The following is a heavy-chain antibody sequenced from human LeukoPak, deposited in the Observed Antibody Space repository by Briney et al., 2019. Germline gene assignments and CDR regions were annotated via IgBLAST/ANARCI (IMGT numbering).Heavy chain of an antibody. CDR2: INPNSGGT. V-gene: IGHV1-2*02. Sequence: ASVKVSCKASGYTFTGYYMHWVRQAPGQGLEWMGWINPNSGGTNYAQKFQGRVTMTRDTSISTAYMELSRLRSDDTAVYYCARDAYITMIVVAYIWFDPWGQGTLVTVSS. J-gene: IGHJ5*02. D-gene: IGHD3-22*01. CDR3: ARDAYITMIVVAYIWFDP. CDR1: GYTFTGYY.